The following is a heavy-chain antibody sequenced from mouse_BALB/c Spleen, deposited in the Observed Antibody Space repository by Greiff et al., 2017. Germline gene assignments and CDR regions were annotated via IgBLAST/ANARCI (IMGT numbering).Heavy chain of an antibody. CDR2: IRLKSNNYAT. CDR1: GFTFSNYW. V-gene: IGHV6-6*02. Sequence: EVQLQESGGGLVQPGGSMKLSCVASGFTFSNYWMNWVRQSPEKGLEWVAEIRLKSNNYATHYAESVKGRFTISRDDSKSSVYLQMNNLRAEDTGIYYCTPHYRYDGFAYWGQGTLVTVSA. D-gene: IGHD2-14*01. J-gene: IGHJ3*01. CDR3: TPHYRYDGFAY.